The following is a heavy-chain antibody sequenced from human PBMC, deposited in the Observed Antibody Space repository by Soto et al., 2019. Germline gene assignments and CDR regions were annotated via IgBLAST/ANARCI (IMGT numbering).Heavy chain of an antibody. CDR2: IKQDGSEK. D-gene: IGHD6-6*01. CDR3: AGSMAARLNWFDP. CDR1: GFTFSSYW. Sequence: EVQLVESGGGLVQPGGSLRLSCAASGFTFSSYWMSWVRQAPGKGLEWVANIKQDGSEKYYVDSVKGRFTISRDNAKNSLYVKMNSRRAEDTAVYYCAGSMAARLNWFDPWGQGTLVTVSS. J-gene: IGHJ5*02. V-gene: IGHV3-7*01.